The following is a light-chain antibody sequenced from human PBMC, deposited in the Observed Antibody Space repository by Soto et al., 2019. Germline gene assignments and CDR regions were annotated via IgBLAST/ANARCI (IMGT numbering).Light chain of an antibody. Sequence: MLTQSPSASASLGASVKLTCTLSSGHSNYAIAWHQQQPEKGPRYLMKVNSDGSHSKGDGIPDRFSGSSSGAERYLTISRLQSEDEADYYCQTWGTGMVFGGGTKVTVL. CDR2: VNSDGSH. CDR1: SGHSNYA. J-gene: IGLJ2*01. V-gene: IGLV4-69*02. CDR3: QTWGTGMV.